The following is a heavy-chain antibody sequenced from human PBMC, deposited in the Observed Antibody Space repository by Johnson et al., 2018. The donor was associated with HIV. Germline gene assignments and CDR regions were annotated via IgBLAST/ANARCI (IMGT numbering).Heavy chain of an antibody. CDR2: IKQDGSEK. V-gene: IGHV3-7*01. Sequence: VQLVESGGGLVQPGGSLRLSCAASGFTFSSYWMSWVRQAPGKGLEWVANIKQDGSEKYYVDSVKGRFTISRDNAKNSLYLQMNSLRAEDTAVDYCAREGDSDGYDAFDIWGQGTMVTVSS. CDR1: GFTFSSYW. CDR3: AREGDSDGYDAFDI. D-gene: IGHD5-18*01. J-gene: IGHJ3*02.